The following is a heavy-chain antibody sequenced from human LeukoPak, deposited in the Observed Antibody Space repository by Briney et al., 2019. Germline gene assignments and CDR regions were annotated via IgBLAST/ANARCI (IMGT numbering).Heavy chain of an antibody. CDR3: AKDLDAGGDAFDI. V-gene: IGHV3-23*01. CDR2: IGGSGGST. D-gene: IGHD1-1*01. J-gene: IGHJ3*02. CDR1: GFTFSSYA. Sequence: PGGSLRLSCAASGFTFSSYAMSWVRQAPGKGLEWVSGIGGSGGSTYYADSVKGRFTISRDNSKNTLYLQMNSLRAEDTAVYYCAKDLDAGGDAFDIWGQGTMVTVSS.